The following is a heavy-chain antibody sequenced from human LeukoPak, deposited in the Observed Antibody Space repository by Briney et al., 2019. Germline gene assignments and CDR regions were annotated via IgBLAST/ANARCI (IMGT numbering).Heavy chain of an antibody. CDR2: TSYHEEFK. D-gene: IGHD5/OR15-5a*01. V-gene: IGHV3-30*04. J-gene: IGHJ3*02. Sequence: GGSLRLSCAASGVTFNTYPMHWVGQAPGKGLEWVASTSYHEEFKFYADSVKGRFTISGDKTKTTLYLQMNSLRPEDTALYYCARDGGGYGVGLDAFDIWGQGTMVTVSS. CDR1: GVTFNTYP. CDR3: ARDGGGYGVGLDAFDI.